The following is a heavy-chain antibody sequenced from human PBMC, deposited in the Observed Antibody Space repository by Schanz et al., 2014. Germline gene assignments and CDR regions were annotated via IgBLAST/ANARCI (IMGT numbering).Heavy chain of an antibody. Sequence: VQLVDSGGGLVKPGGSLRLSCTASGFSFSSYAMGWVRQARGKGLEWVSAMNESHSTIYYADSVRGRFTISRDNAENTLFLQMNTLRAEDTAVYYCARKMKLGVYGGKGHDSLDIWGQGTMVTVSS. V-gene: IGHV3-23*04. CDR3: ARKMKLGVYGGKGHDSLDI. D-gene: IGHD4-17*01. CDR2: MNESHSTI. J-gene: IGHJ3*02. CDR1: GFSFSSYA.